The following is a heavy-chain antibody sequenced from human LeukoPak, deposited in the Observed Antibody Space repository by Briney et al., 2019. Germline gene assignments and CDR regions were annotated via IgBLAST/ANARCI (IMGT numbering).Heavy chain of an antibody. V-gene: IGHV4-4*02. CDR2: IYHSGST. CDR1: GGSISSSNW. CDR3: AREAIAAAGLFDY. D-gene: IGHD6-13*01. J-gene: IGHJ4*02. Sequence: SETLSLTCAVSGGSISSSNWWSWVRQPPGKGLEWIGEIYHSGSTNYNPSLKSRVTISVDKSKNQFSLKLSSVTAADTAVYYCAREAIAAAGLFDYWGQGTLVTVSS.